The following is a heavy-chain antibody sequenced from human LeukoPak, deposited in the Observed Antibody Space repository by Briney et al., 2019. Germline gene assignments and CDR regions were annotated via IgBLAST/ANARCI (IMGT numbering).Heavy chain of an antibody. Sequence: GGSLRLSCAASGFTFSGYTMHWVRQAPGKGLEWVAFISSDGRYKSHADSVKGRCTISRDNSKNTLYLQMNSLRPEDTAVYYCARARFIVGVSPFQHWGQGTLVTVSS. CDR2: ISSDGRYK. CDR1: GFTFSGYT. J-gene: IGHJ1*01. D-gene: IGHD1-26*01. V-gene: IGHV3-30*04. CDR3: ARARFIVGVSPFQH.